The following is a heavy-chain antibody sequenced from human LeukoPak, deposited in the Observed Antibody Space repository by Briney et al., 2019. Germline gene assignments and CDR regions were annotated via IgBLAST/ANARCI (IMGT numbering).Heavy chain of an antibody. Sequence: PGGSLRLSCAASGFTFSGYAMSWVRQAPGKGLEWVSSIVGSSSTYYADSLKGRFTISRDNAKNSLYLQMNSPRAEDTAVYYCARIGAGSSRDYWGQGTLVTVSS. CDR1: GFTFSGYA. D-gene: IGHD6-13*01. V-gene: IGHV3-69-1*01. CDR2: IVGSSST. CDR3: ARIGAGSSRDY. J-gene: IGHJ4*02.